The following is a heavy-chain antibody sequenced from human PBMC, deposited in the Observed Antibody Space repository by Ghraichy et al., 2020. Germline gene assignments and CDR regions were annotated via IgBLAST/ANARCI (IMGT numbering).Heavy chain of an antibody. J-gene: IGHJ4*02. CDR2: ISYDGSNK. D-gene: IGHD2-2*01. Sequence: GGSLRLSCAASGFTFSNYGMHWVRQAPGKGLEWVAVISYDGSNKYYGGSLKGRFTISRDNSENTLYLQINSLRVEDTAMYYCAKGPGWGYCSATSCYPADTWGQGTLVTVSS. V-gene: IGHV3-30*18. CDR3: AKGPGWGYCSATSCYPADT. CDR1: GFTFSNYG.